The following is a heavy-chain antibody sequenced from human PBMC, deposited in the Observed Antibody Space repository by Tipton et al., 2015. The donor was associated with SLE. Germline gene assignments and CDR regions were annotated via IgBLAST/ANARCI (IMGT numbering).Heavy chain of an antibody. CDR3: AKDQSGHDGFDI. V-gene: IGHV4-38-2*02. CDR2: IYHSGYT. D-gene: IGHD2-15*01. J-gene: IGHJ3*02. Sequence: TLSFTCTVSFVSISSAYSWGWIRQSPGKGLEWIGSIYHSGYTHYNPSLESRVTISVDTSKNHFSLKLSSVTAADTAVYYCAKDQSGHDGFDIWGQGTVVTVSS. CDR1: FVSISSAYS.